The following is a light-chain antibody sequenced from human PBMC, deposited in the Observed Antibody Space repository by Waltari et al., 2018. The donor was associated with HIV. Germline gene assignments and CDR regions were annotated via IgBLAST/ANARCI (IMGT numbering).Light chain of an antibody. Sequence: QSVLTQPPSASGTPGQRIIISCSGSTSNIGTNNVNWYQQLPGTTPRLLMHSNILRPSGVPDRFSGSRSGTSASLAISGLQSEDEADYYCSAWDASLGAWMFGGGTKLTVL. CDR2: SNI. V-gene: IGLV1-44*01. J-gene: IGLJ3*02. CDR3: SAWDASLGAWM. CDR1: TSNIGTNN.